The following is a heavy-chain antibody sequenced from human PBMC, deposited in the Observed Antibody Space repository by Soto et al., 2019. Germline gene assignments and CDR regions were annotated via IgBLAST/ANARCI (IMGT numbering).Heavy chain of an antibody. CDR2: ISYDGSNK. CDR1: GFTFSSYA. Sequence: GGSLRLSCAASGFTFSSYAMHWVRQAPGKGLEWVAVISYDGSNKYYADSVKGRFTISRDNSKNTLYLQMNSLRAEDTAVYYCAREEHSGSYLDYWGQGTLVTVSS. D-gene: IGHD1-26*01. CDR3: AREEHSGSYLDY. V-gene: IGHV3-30-3*01. J-gene: IGHJ4*02.